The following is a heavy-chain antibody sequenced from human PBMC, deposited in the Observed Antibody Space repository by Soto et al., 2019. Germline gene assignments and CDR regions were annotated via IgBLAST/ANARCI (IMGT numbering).Heavy chain of an antibody. J-gene: IGHJ6*01. D-gene: IGHD3-3*02. CDR1: GGTFRTSA. CDR2: IMPVFSTP. Sequence: QVQLVQSGAEVKKPGSSVKVSCKTSGGTFRTSAISWVRQAPGQGLGWMGGIMPVFSTPDYAQKFPGRCTMTEDESTGTAYMELSSLRSEDTAVYYCARDKDRQQLGGNYYYIMDVWGQGTTVTVSS. V-gene: IGHV1-69*12. CDR3: ARDKDRQQLGGNYYYIMDV.